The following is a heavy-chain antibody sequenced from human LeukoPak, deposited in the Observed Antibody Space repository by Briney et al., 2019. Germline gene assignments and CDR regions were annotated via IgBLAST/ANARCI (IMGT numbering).Heavy chain of an antibody. CDR3: ASSGYSRYFQH. V-gene: IGHV1-46*01. D-gene: IGHD5-18*01. J-gene: IGHJ1*01. CDR1: GYTFTSYY. CDR2: INPSGGST. Sequence: ASVKVSCKASGYTFTSYYMHWVRQAHGQGLEWMGIINPSGGSTSYAQKFQGRVTMTRDTSTSTVYMELSSLRSEDTAVYYCASSGYSRYFQHWGQGTLVTVSS.